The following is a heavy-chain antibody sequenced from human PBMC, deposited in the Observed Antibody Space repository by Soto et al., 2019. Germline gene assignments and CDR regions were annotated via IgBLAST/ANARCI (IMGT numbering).Heavy chain of an antibody. D-gene: IGHD5-12*01. V-gene: IGHV3-30-3*01. CDR1: GFTFRNFA. J-gene: IGHJ4*02. CDR2: ISYDGNNK. Sequence: GGSLRLSCAASGFTFRNFAIHWVRQTPGKGLEWVALISYDGNNKYHADSVKGRFTISRDNSKNTSYLQMNSVGADDTAVYYCARDRGYSGYDGLDYWGQGTLVTSPQ. CDR3: ARDRGYSGYDGLDY.